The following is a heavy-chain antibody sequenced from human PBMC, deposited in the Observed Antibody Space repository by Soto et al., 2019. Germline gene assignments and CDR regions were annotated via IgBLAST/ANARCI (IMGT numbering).Heavy chain of an antibody. D-gene: IGHD1-1*01. CDR2: ISAHNGNT. CDR3: ARGRYGDY. CDR1: GYAFTNYG. J-gene: IGHJ4*02. V-gene: IGHV1-18*01. Sequence: QVHLVQSGAEVKKPGASVKVSCKGSGYAFTNYGITWVRQAPGQGLEWMGWISAHNGNTNYAQKLQGRVTVTRDTSTITADMELRSLRSDDTAVYYGARGRYGDYWGQGALVTVSS.